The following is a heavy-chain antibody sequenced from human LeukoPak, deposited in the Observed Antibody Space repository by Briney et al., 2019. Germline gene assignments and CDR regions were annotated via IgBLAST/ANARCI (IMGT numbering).Heavy chain of an antibody. Sequence: TWRSLRLSCAASGFTFSSYAMHWVRQAPGKGLEWVAVISYDGSNKYYSDSVKGRFTISRDNSKNTLYLQMNSLRAEDTAVYYCARDRHSGYDFRQSYYFDYWGQGTLVTVSS. CDR2: ISYDGSNK. J-gene: IGHJ4*02. V-gene: IGHV3-30*04. CDR1: GFTFSSYA. D-gene: IGHD5-12*01. CDR3: ARDRHSGYDFRQSYYFDY.